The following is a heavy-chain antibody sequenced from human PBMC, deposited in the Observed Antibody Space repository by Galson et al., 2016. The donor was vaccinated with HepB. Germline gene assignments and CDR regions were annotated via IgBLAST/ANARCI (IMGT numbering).Heavy chain of an antibody. J-gene: IGHJ4*02. D-gene: IGHD5-18*01. V-gene: IGHV3-23*01. CDR3: AKGIGYTYDPIEYFEY. Sequence: SLRLSCAASGFIFSRFSMSWVRQTPGKGLEWVSTISGSGGTSYYADSVKGRFTVSRDNSKNTLYLQMNNLRAGDTALYYCAKGIGYTYDPIEYFEYWGQGTLVTVSS. CDR1: GFIFSRFS. CDR2: ISGSGGTS.